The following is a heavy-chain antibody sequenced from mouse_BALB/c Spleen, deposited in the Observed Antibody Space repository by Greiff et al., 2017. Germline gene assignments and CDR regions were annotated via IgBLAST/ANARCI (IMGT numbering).Heavy chain of an antibody. J-gene: IGHJ4*01. Sequence: QVQLQQSGAELARPGASVKMSCKASGYTFTSYTMHWVKQRPGQGLEWIGYINPSSGYTNYNQKFKDKATLTVDKSSSTAYMQLSSPTSEDSAVYYCTRSGGIYAMDYWGQGTSVTVSS. CDR2: INPSSGYT. D-gene: IGHD3-1*01. CDR3: TRSGGIYAMDY. CDR1: GYTFTSYT. V-gene: IGHV1-4*01.